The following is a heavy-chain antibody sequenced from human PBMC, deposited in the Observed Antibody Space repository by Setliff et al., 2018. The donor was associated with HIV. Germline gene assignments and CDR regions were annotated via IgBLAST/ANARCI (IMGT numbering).Heavy chain of an antibody. CDR1: GGSFSVNY. J-gene: IGHJ6*03. V-gene: IGHV4-34*01. D-gene: IGHD3-22*01. Sequence: SETLSLTCAVYGGSFSVNYWSWIRQPPGKGLEWIGEINYSGNTNYNPSLKSRVTISIDTSKNQFSLKLRSVTAADTAVYYCARGFSGDYLFTGYMDVWGKGTTVTVSS. CDR3: ARGFSGDYLFTGYMDV. CDR2: INYSGNT.